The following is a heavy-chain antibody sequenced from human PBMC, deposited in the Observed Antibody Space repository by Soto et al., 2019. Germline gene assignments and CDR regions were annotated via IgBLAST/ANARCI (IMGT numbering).Heavy chain of an antibody. D-gene: IGHD2-15*01. J-gene: IGHJ6*02. Sequence: GGSLRLSCAASGLTFSSYAMSWVRQAPGKGLEWVSAISGSGGSTYYADSVKGRFTISRDNSKNTLYLQMNSLRAEDTAVYYCATRRNLYCSGGSCYDLYYYYYYGMDVWRQGTTVTVSS. CDR3: ATRRNLYCSGGSCYDLYYYYYYGMDV. V-gene: IGHV3-23*01. CDR1: GLTFSSYA. CDR2: ISGSGGST.